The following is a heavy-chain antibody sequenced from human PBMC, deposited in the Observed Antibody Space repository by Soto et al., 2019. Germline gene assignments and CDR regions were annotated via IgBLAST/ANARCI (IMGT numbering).Heavy chain of an antibody. CDR3: SRGILV. CDR2: ISYGGST. D-gene: IGHD5-18*01. V-gene: IGHV4-31*03. Sequence: QVQLQESGPGLVKPSQTLSLTCTVSGGSINSGGYCWSWIRQHPGKGLDWIGCISYGGSTSYNPSLKSRVNISVDTSKNHFSLKLTSVTAADTAVYYCSRGILVWGQGALITVSS. CDR1: GGSINSGGYC. J-gene: IGHJ4*02.